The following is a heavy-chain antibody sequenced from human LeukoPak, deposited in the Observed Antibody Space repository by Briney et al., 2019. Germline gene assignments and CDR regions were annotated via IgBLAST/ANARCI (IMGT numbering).Heavy chain of an antibody. V-gene: IGHV1-58*01. Sequence: SVKVSCKASGFTFTTSAVQWVRQARGQGLEWIGWIVVGSGNTNYAQKFQERVTINRDMSTSTAYMELSSLRSEDTAVYYCATDDVTTGTKTALGYWGQGTLVTVSS. CDR3: ATDDVTTGTKTALGY. CDR2: IVVGSGNT. CDR1: GFTFTTSA. D-gene: IGHD1-1*01. J-gene: IGHJ4*02.